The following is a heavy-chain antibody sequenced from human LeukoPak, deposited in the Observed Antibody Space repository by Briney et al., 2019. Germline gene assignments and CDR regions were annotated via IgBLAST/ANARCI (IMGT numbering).Heavy chain of an antibody. V-gene: IGHV4-38-2*02. CDR3: ARDSLGDDYATGWYYYYMDV. Sequence: SETLSLTCTVSGYSISSGYYWGWIRQPPGKGLEWIGSIYHSGSTYYNPSLKSRVTISVDTSKNQFSLKLSSVTAADTAMYYCARDSLGDDYATGWYYYYMDVWGKGTTVSVSS. CDR2: IYHSGST. D-gene: IGHD3-10*01. CDR1: GYSISSGYY. J-gene: IGHJ6*03.